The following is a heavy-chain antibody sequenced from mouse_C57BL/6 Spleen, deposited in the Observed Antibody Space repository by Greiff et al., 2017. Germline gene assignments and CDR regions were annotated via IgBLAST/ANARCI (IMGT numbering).Heavy chain of an antibody. CDR3: ARRDDGYYVG. CDR2: INPGSGGT. V-gene: IGHV1-54*01. CDR1: GYAFTNYL. D-gene: IGHD2-3*01. Sequence: VQLQQSGAELVRPGTSVKVSCKASGYAFTNYLIEWVKQRPGQGLEWIGVINPGSGGTNYNEKFKGKATLTADKSSSTAYMQLSSLTSEDSAVYFCARRDDGYYVGWGQGTTLTVSS. J-gene: IGHJ2*01.